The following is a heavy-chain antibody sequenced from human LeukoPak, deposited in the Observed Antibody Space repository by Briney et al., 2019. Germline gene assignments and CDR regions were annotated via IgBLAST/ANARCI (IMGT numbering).Heavy chain of an antibody. D-gene: IGHD5-12*01. J-gene: IGHJ4*02. Sequence: SGGSVRLSCTASGFYFNNYYKSWVRQAPGKGLEWLANIKFDGSHTYYVDSVKGRFTISRDNAKNSPYLQMSSLRAEDTAVYYCTRDEGAAVATYRFFFWGQGTLVTVSS. V-gene: IGHV3-7*01. CDR2: IKFDGSHT. CDR3: TRDEGAAVATYRFFF. CDR1: GFYFNNYY.